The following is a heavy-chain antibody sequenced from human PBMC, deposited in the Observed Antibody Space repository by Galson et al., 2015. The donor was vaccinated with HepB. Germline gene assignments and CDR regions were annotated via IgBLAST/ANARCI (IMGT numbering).Heavy chain of an antibody. Sequence: SLRLSCAASTFTSGSFAMHWVRQAPGKGLEWVALISYDGSNEYYAGSVKGRFTISRDNSKNTLYLQMISLRAEDTAVYYCARDSRGYCSSTTCWSFDYWGQGTLVTVSS. V-gene: IGHV3-30-3*01. CDR1: TFTSGSFA. J-gene: IGHJ4*02. CDR3: ARDSRGYCSSTTCWSFDY. D-gene: IGHD2-2*01. CDR2: ISYDGSNE.